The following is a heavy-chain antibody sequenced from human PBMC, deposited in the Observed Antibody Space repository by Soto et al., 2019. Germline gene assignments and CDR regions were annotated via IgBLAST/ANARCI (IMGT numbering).Heavy chain of an antibody. J-gene: IGHJ6*02. CDR1: VFSFGDYA. CDR2: ISWKSASI. Sequence: EVQLVESGGDLVQPGRSLRLSCAASVFSFGDYAMHWVRQAPGKGLEWFSGISWKSASIGYADSVKGRFTISRDNAKKSLYLQMNNLRAEDPALYYCAKSTGGTANGLDVWRQGTAVTVFS. D-gene: IGHD2-8*02. CDR3: AKSTGGTANGLDV. V-gene: IGHV3-9*01.